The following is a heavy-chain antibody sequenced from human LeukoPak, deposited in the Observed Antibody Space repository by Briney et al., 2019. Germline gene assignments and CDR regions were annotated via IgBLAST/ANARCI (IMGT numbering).Heavy chain of an antibody. V-gene: IGHV4-39*01. CDR3: ARQYYYDSSGYPLDY. J-gene: IGHJ4*02. CDR1: GGSISSRSYH. D-gene: IGHD3-22*01. Sequence: PSETLSLTCTVSGGSISSRSYHWGWIRQPPGKGLEWIGSIYYSGSTYYNPSLKSRVSISVDTSKNQFSLKLNSVTAADTAVYYCARQYYYDSSGYPLDYWGQGTLVTVSS. CDR2: IYYSGST.